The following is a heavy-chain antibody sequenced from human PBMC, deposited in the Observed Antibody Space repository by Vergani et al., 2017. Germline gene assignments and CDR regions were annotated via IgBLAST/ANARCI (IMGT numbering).Heavy chain of an antibody. CDR1: GFTFSSYD. CDR3: AREVGYCSSTSCNWYFDL. Sequence: EVQLVESGGDFVQLGGSLRLSCAASGFTFSSYDMHWVRQAPGKGLEWVSAIGTAGDPYYPGSVKGRFTISRENAKNSLYLQMNSLRAGDTAVYYCAREVGYCSSTSCNWYFDLWGRGTLVTVSS. CDR2: IGTAGDP. J-gene: IGHJ2*01. V-gene: IGHV3-13*05. D-gene: IGHD2-2*01.